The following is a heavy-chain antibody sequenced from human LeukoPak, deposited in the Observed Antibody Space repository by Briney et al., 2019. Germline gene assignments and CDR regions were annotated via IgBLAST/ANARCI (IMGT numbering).Heavy chain of an antibody. V-gene: IGHV3-23*01. D-gene: IGHD2-15*01. CDR2: ISGSGGTT. CDR3: ATVVVGATRYFDH. J-gene: IGHJ4*02. CDR1: GFTFSSYA. Sequence: GGSLRLSCEVSGFTFSSYAMSWVRQAPGKGLEWVSAISGSGGTTYYADSVKGRFTISRDNSKNTLYLQMNSLRAEDTAVYYCATVVVGATRYFDHWGQGTLVTVSS.